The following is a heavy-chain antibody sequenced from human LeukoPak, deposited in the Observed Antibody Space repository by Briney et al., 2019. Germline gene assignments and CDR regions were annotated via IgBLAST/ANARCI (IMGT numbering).Heavy chain of an antibody. D-gene: IGHD3-10*01. CDR1: GYTFTSYD. Sequence: ASVKVSCKASGYTFTSYDINWVRQATGQGLEWMGWMNPNSGNTGYAQKFQGRVTITRNTSISTAYMELSSLRSEDTAVYYCARGVYGLWFGELLYWFDPWGQGTLVTVSS. CDR2: MNPNSGNT. V-gene: IGHV1-8*03. CDR3: ARGVYGLWFGELLYWFDP. J-gene: IGHJ5*02.